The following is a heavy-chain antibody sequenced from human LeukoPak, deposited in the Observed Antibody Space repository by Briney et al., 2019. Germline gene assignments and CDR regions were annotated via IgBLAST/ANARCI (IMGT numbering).Heavy chain of an antibody. Sequence: GGSLRLSCAASGFTFSSYWMHWVRQAPGKGLVWVSRIKSDGSTTTYADSVTGRFTISRDNAKNTVYLQMNSLRVEDTAVYYCARDPSLGSCPQDWGQGTLVTVSS. CDR2: IKSDGSTT. V-gene: IGHV3-74*01. J-gene: IGHJ4*02. CDR1: GFTFSSYW. CDR3: ARDPSLGSCPQD. D-gene: IGHD2-15*01.